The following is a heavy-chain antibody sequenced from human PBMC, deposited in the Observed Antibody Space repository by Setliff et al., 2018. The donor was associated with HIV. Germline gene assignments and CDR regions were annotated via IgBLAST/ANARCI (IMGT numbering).Heavy chain of an antibody. J-gene: IGHJ3*02. Sequence: LSLTCAVYGGSFSGYYWSWIRQPPGKGLEWIGEINHSGSTNYNPSLKSRVTISVDTSKNQFSLKLSSVTAADTAVYYCAREKGRYFDWSHTRDAFDIWGQGTMVTVSS. CDR3: AREKGRYFDWSHTRDAFDI. D-gene: IGHD3-9*01. CDR2: INHSGST. CDR1: GGSFSGYY. V-gene: IGHV4-34*01.